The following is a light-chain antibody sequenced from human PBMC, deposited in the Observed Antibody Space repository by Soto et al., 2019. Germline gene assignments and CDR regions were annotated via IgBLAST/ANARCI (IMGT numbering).Light chain of an antibody. CDR1: QSVSSN. CDR3: QQYNNLPFP. V-gene: IGKV3-15*01. J-gene: IGKJ3*01. Sequence: EIVMTQSPATLSVSPGELATLSCRASQSVSSNLAWYQQKPGQAPRLLIYGESTRATGIPARFSGSGSGTEFTLTIRSLQSGGFAGYYCQQYNNLPFPFGPGNKVDIK. CDR2: GES.